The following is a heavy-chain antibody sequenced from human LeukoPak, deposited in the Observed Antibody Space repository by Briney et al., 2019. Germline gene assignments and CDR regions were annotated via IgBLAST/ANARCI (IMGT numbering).Heavy chain of an antibody. V-gene: IGHV1-46*01. CDR2: INPSGGST. D-gene: IGHD1-26*01. CDR1: GYTFTSCY. J-gene: IGHJ4*02. Sequence: ASVTVSCKASGYTFTSCYMHWVRQAPGQGLEWMGIINPSGGSTSYAQKFQGRVTMTRDMSTRTVYMELSSLRSEDTAVYYCARESSGSYFGYWGQGALVTVSS. CDR3: ARESSGSYFGY.